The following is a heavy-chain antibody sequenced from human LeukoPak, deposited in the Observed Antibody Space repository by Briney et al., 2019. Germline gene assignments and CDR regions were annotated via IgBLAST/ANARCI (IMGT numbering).Heavy chain of an antibody. D-gene: IGHD3-9*01. CDR2: ISGSGGST. V-gene: IGHV3-23*01. Sequence: GGSLRLSCAASGFTFSSYAMSWVRQAPGKGLEWVSAISGSGGSTYYADSVKGRFTVSRDNSKNTLYLQMNSLRAEDAAVYYCAKVFYFDWSSNYFDYWGQGTLVTVSS. CDR1: GFTFSSYA. J-gene: IGHJ4*02. CDR3: AKVFYFDWSSNYFDY.